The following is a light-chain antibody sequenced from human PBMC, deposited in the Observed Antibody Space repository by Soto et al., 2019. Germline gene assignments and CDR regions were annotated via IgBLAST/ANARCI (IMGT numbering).Light chain of an antibody. CDR1: QGISRS. Sequence: DIHMTQSASSVSASVGDRFTISCQASQGISRSLAWYQQKPGKAPKLLIYAASSLQSGVPSTLSGSGSGTDFTLTISCLQSEDSPTYYCQQYNSYSAFGQGTKVDIK. CDR2: AAS. V-gene: IGKV1D-16*01. CDR3: QQYNSYSA. J-gene: IGKJ1*01.